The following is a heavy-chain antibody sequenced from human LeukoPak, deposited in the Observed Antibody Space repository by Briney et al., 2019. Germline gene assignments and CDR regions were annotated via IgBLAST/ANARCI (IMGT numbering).Heavy chain of an antibody. J-gene: IGHJ4*02. CDR1: GYTFTGYY. Sequence: GALVKVSCKASGYTFTGYYMQWVRQAPGQGLEWMGRINPNCGGTNYAQKFQGRVTMTRDTSISTAYMELSRLRSDDTAVYYCARAHYDILTAYSPNYFDYWGQGTLVTVSS. CDR2: INPNCGGT. V-gene: IGHV1-2*06. CDR3: ARAHYDILTAYSPNYFDY. D-gene: IGHD3-9*01.